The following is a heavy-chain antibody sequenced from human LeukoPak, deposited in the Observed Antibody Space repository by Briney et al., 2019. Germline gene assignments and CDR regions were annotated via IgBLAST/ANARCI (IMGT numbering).Heavy chain of an antibody. CDR3: ARRTTGTGPFDY. D-gene: IGHD1-1*01. CDR2: IYYRGST. Sequence: SETLSLTCTVSGGSISSYYWSWIRQPPGKGLEWIAYIYYRGSTNYNPSLKSRVTISVDTSKNQFSLKLSSVTAADAAVYYCARRTTGTGPFDYWGQGTLVTVSS. CDR1: GGSISSYY. V-gene: IGHV4-59*08. J-gene: IGHJ4*02.